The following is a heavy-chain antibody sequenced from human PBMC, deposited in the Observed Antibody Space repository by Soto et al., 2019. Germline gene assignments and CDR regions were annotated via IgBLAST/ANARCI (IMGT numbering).Heavy chain of an antibody. Sequence: SVKVSCKASGGTFSSYAISWVRQAPGQGLEWMGGIIPIFGTANYAQKFQGRVTITADESTSKAYMEVSSLRSEDTAVYYCAETYYYDFSGPFQHWGQGTLVTVSS. CDR2: IIPIFGTA. D-gene: IGHD3-22*01. CDR3: AETYYYDFSGPFQH. J-gene: IGHJ1*01. CDR1: GGTFSSYA. V-gene: IGHV1-69*13.